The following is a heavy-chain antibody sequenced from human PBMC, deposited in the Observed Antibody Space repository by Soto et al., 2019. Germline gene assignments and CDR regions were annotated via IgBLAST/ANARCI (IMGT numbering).Heavy chain of an antibody. J-gene: IGHJ3*02. V-gene: IGHV1-18*01. CDR2: ISAYNGNT. CDR3: ARSRDDYVWGSHPYNDAFDI. CDR1: GYTFTSYG. D-gene: IGHD3-16*01. Sequence: QVQLVQSGAEVKKPGASVKVSCKASGYTFTSYGISWVRQAPGQGLEWMGWISAYNGNTNYAQKLQGRVTMTTDTSASTASRELRSLRSDDTAVYYCARSRDDYVWGSHPYNDAFDIWGQGTMVTVSS.